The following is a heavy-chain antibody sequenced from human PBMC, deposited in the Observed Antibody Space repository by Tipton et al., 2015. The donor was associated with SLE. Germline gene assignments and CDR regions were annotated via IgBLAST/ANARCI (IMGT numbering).Heavy chain of an antibody. J-gene: IGHJ4*02. D-gene: IGHD6-13*01. CDR2: IDPNAAST. V-gene: IGHV1-46*01. CDR3: ARDGSSSSYFDS. Sequence: QLVQSGPEVKKSGASVKVSCKASGYTFTSYYMHWVRQAPGQGLEWMGVIDPNAASTYYAQKFQGRVTMTRDTSTSTVYMELSSLRSEDTAVYYCARDGSSSSYFDSWGQGSLVTVSS. CDR1: GYTFTSYY.